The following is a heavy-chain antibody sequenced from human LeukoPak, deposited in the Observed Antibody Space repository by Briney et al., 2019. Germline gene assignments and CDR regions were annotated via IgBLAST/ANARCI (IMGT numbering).Heavy chain of an antibody. D-gene: IGHD6-25*01. CDR2: INPNSGGT. V-gene: IGHV1-2*02. J-gene: IGHJ4*02. CDR3: ARVAAAGSWGFGY. Sequence: GASVKVSCRASGYTFTDYYIHWVRQAPGQGLEYMGWINPNSGGTNYAQKFQGRVTMTRDTSITTAYMELTRLRSDDTAVYYCARVAAAGSWGFGYWGQGTLVTVSS. CDR1: GYTFTDYY.